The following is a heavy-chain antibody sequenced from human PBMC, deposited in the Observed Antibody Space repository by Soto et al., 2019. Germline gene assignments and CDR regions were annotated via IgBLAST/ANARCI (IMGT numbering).Heavy chain of an antibody. CDR1: GFSFSSYG. CDR2: IWYDVSNK. J-gene: IGHJ4*02. Sequence: QMQLVESGGGVVQPGRSLRLSCAASGFSFSSYGMHWVRQAPGKGLEWVAVIWYDVSNKYYADSVKDRFTISRDTSKNTLYLQMNSLRAEDTAVYYCARGSPQSSGSYYPPPQPLDYWGQGTLVTVSS. CDR3: ARGSPQSSGSYYPPPQPLDY. V-gene: IGHV3-33*01. D-gene: IGHD3-10*01.